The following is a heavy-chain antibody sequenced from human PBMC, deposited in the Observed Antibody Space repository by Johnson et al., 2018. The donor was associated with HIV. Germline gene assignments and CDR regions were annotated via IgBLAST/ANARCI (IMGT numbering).Heavy chain of an antibody. J-gene: IGHJ3*02. D-gene: IGHD1-26*01. CDR1: GFTFSTYN. V-gene: IGHV3-30*07. CDR3: ARASGFDM. Sequence: QVQLVESGGGVVQPGRSLRLSCAASGFTFSTYNMHWVRQAPGKGLEWVAVISYDGSNKYYADSVKAPFTISRDNSKNTLYLQMNNLKAEDTALYYCARASGFDMWGQGTMVTVSS. CDR2: ISYDGSNK.